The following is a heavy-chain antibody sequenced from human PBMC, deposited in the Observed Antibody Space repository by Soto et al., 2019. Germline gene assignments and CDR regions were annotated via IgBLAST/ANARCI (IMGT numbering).Heavy chain of an antibody. CDR3: ARTTYGDYRDGAFDI. V-gene: IGHV3-20*01. CDR2: INWNGGST. J-gene: IGHJ3*02. D-gene: IGHD4-17*01. CDR1: GFTFDDYG. Sequence: GGSLRLSCAASGFTFDDYGMSWVRQAPGKGLEWVSGINWNGGSTGYADSVKGRFTISRDNAKNSLYLQMNSLRAEDTALYHCARTTYGDYRDGAFDIWGHGTMVTVSS.